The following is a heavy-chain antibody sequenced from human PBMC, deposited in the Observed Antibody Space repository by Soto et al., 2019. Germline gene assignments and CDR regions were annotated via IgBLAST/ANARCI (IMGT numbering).Heavy chain of an antibody. V-gene: IGHV2-5*02. J-gene: IGHJ4*02. D-gene: IGHD5-18*01. CDR3: AHRPGGYSYGTWEYYFDY. Sequence: GSGPTLVNPTQTLTLTCTFSGFSLSTSGVGVGWIRQPPGKALEWLALIYWDDDKRYSPSLKSRLTITKDTSKNQVVLTMTNMDPVDTATYYCAHRPGGYSYGTWEYYFDYWGQGTLVTVSS. CDR2: IYWDDDK. CDR1: GFSLSTSGVG.